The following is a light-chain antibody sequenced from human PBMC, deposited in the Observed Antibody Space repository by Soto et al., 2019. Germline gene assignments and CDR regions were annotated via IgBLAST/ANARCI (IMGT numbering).Light chain of an antibody. V-gene: IGLV1-40*01. J-gene: IGLJ2*01. Sequence: QSVLTQPPSVSGAPGQRVTISCTGGSTNIGAGYDIHWYQQLPGTAPKLLIYDNTNRPSGVPDRFSGSKSGTSDSLAITGLQADDKADYNCPSYDSSLTGWVFGGGTKLTVL. CDR1: STNIGAGYD. CDR2: DNT. CDR3: PSYDSSLTGWV.